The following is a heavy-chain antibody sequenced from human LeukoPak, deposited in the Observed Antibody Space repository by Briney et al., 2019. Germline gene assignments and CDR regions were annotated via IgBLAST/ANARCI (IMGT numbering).Heavy chain of an antibody. Sequence: GGSLRLSCAASGFTFSSHAMCWVRQAAEKGLEWVSVVRGSGGSTFYANSVKGRFTISRDNSKNTLFLQMNSLRAEDTAIYYCAKDYESSAYYYSYSYFDYWGQGALVTVSS. CDR3: AKDYESSAYYYSYSYFDY. CDR2: VRGSGGST. CDR1: GFTFSSHA. J-gene: IGHJ4*02. D-gene: IGHD3-22*01. V-gene: IGHV3-23*01.